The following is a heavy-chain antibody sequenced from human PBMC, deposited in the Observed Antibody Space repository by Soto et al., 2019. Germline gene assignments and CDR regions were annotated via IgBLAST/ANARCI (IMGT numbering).Heavy chain of an antibody. CDR1: GFTFSTYW. V-gene: IGHV3-74*01. Sequence: EVQLVESGGGLVQPGGSLRLSCAVSGFTFSTYWIHWVRQAPGKGLVWVSRINSDGSSTNYADSVKGRFTISRDNAKNTLYLQMNSLRAEDTAVDYCAIAVAGTVFDYWGQGTLVTVSS. CDR2: INSDGSST. J-gene: IGHJ4*02. D-gene: IGHD6-19*01. CDR3: AIAVAGTVFDY.